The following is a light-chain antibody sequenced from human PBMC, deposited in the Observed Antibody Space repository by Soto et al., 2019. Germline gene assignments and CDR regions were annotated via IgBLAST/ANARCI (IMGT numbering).Light chain of an antibody. CDR1: QSVXSSY. CDR3: QQYGSATST. Sequence: EIVLTKCPGALSLSPGERATLSCRASQSVXSSYLAWYRQNPGQAPRLPXYSASSRATGSPDRLSGSGSATDFTLTISRMDPEDFAVYYCQQYGSATSTFGQGTRLEIK. J-gene: IGKJ5*01. CDR2: SAS. V-gene: IGKV3-20*01.